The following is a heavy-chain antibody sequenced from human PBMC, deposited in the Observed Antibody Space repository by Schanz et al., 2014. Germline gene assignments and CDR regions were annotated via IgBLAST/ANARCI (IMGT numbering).Heavy chain of an antibody. CDR3: ARKGMPPIWSGYPYFFDF. Sequence: QVQLLESGGGVVQPGGSLRLSCAASGFTFRDFGLHWVRQAPGKGLEWVSFIEFDGIKKFYADSVKGRFTIARDNSKNTLYLQMNSLKPDDTAVYYCARKGMPPIWSGYPYFFDFWGQGTLVTVSS. CDR2: IEFDGIKK. V-gene: IGHV3-30*02. D-gene: IGHD3-3*01. CDR1: GFTFRDFG. J-gene: IGHJ4*02.